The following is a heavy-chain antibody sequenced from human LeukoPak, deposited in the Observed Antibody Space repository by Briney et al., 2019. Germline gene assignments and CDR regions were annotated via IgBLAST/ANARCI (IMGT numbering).Heavy chain of an antibody. V-gene: IGHV3-48*04. J-gene: IGHJ4*02. D-gene: IGHD6-13*01. CDR1: GFTFSSYG. CDR3: AREIAAAGTDY. CDR2: ISSSGNAM. Sequence: GGSLRLSCAASGFTFSSYGMSWVRQAPGKGLEWVSYISSSGNAMYYADSVKGRFTISRDNAKNSLYLQMNSLRAEDTAVYYCAREIAAAGTDYWGQGTLVTVSS.